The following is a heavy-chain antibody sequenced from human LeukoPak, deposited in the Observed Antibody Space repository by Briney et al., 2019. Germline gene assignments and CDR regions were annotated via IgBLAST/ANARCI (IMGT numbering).Heavy chain of an antibody. CDR2: ISWNSGSI. Sequence: PGGSLRLSCAASGFTFDDYAMHWVRQAPGKGLEWVSGISWNSGSIGYADSVKGRFTISRDNAKNSLYLQMNSLRAEDTALYYCAKDLGREGYWGQGTLVTVSS. CDR1: GFTFDDYA. J-gene: IGHJ4*02. CDR3: AKDLGREGY. V-gene: IGHV3-9*01. D-gene: IGHD1-26*01.